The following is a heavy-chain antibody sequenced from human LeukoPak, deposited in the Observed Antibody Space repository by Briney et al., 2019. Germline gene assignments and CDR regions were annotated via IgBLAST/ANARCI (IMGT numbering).Heavy chain of an antibody. D-gene: IGHD3-22*01. CDR2: IWFDGSNK. V-gene: IGHV3-33*08. Sequence: GGSLRLSCAASGFTFSNYGMHWVRQAPGKGLEWVAVIWFDGSNKYYGDSVKGRFTISRDNSKNTLYLRMSSLRAEDTAVYYCARGFTTIVGEGGAFNIWGQGTVVTV. CDR3: ARGFTTIVGEGGAFNI. J-gene: IGHJ3*02. CDR1: GFTFSNYG.